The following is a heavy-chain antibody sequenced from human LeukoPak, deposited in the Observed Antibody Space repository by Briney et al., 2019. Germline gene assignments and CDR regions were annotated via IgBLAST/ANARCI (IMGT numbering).Heavy chain of an antibody. V-gene: IGHV3-7*01. Sequence: GGSLSLSCAASGFTFSNYWMSWVRQGPGKGLEWVANIKQDGSEKYYVDSVKGRFTISRDNAENSLFLQMNSLRAEDTAVYYCARVYRSSSGYCFDYWAQGTLVTVSS. D-gene: IGHD6-6*01. CDR1: GFTFSNYW. CDR3: ARVYRSSSGYCFDY. CDR2: IKQDGSEK. J-gene: IGHJ4*02.